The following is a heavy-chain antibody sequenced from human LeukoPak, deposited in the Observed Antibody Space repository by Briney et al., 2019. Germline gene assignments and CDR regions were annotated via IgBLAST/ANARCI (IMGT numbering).Heavy chain of an antibody. CDR1: GFSLTTSGMC. D-gene: IGHD6-19*01. J-gene: IGHJ4*02. CDR2: IDWDDDK. V-gene: IGHV2-70*17. CDR3: ARHSSGWKSFDY. Sequence: SGPALVKPTQTLTLTCTFSGFSLTTSGMCVSWIRQPPGKALEWLARIDWDDDKFYSTSLKTRLTISKDTSKNQVVLTMTDMDPVDTATYYCARHSSGWKSFDYWGQGTLVTVSS.